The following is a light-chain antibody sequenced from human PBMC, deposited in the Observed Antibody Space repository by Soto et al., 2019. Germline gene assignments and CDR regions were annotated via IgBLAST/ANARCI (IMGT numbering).Light chain of an antibody. CDR1: QTISSSIY. CDR2: GAS. V-gene: IGKV3-15*01. Sequence: ELVLTQSPGTLSLSPGERATLSCRASQTISSSIYLAWYQQKPGQAPRLLIYGASTRATGIPARFSGSGSGTEFTLTISSLQSEDFEIYYCQQYNNWPITFGQGTRLEIK. CDR3: QQYNNWPIT. J-gene: IGKJ5*01.